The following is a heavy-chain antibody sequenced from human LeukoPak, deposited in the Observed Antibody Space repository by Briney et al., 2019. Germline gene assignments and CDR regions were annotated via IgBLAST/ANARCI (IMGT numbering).Heavy chain of an antibody. CDR3: ARLGISTRIAAAGIGYYYYYMDV. CDR2: IYTSGST. CDR1: GGSISSGSYY. J-gene: IGHJ6*03. Sequence: SETLSLTCTVSGGSISSGSYYWSWIRQPAGKGLEWIGRIYTSGSTNYNPSLKSRVTISVDTSKNQFSLKLSSVTAADTAVYYCARLGISTRIAAAGIGYYYYYMDVWGKGTTVTVSS. V-gene: IGHV4-61*02. D-gene: IGHD6-13*01.